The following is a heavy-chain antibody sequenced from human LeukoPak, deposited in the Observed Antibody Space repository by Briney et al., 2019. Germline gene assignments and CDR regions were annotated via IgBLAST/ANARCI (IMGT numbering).Heavy chain of an antibody. CDR2: INPNSGGT. D-gene: IGHD3-9*01. CDR1: GYTFTGYY. J-gene: IGHJ3*02. CDR3: AREMGQDYDILTGYYAFDI. V-gene: IGHV1-2*04. Sequence: ASVKVSCKASGYTFTGYYMHWVRQAPGQGLEWMGWINPNSGGTNYAQKFQGWVTMTRDTSISTAYMELSRLRSDDTAVYYCAREMGQDYDILTGYYAFDIWGQGTMATVSS.